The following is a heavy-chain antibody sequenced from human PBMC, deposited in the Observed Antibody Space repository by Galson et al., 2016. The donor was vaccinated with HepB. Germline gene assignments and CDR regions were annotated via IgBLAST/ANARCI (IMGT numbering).Heavy chain of an antibody. CDR3: GRPWDETGYFDY. Sequence: CTVSGTSISDTRYHWGWVRQPPGKDLEWIGSIYYNGNTFYKPSLASRITISIATSQNQFSLNLSSVTAADTAVYYCGRPWDETGYFDYCGQGTLVTVSS. J-gene: IGHJ4*02. D-gene: IGHD3-9*01. CDR2: IYYNGNT. V-gene: IGHV4-39*01. CDR1: GTSISDTRYH.